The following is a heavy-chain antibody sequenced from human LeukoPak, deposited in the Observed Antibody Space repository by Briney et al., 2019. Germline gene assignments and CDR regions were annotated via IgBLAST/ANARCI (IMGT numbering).Heavy chain of an antibody. V-gene: IGHV1-8*01. D-gene: IGHD4-17*01. CDR1: GYTFTSYD. CDR3: ARDNYGEDRDY. CDR2: MNPNSGNT. Sequence: ASVKVSCKASGYTFTSYDINWVRQATGQGLEWMGWMNPNSGNTGYAQKLQGRVTMTTDTSTSTAYMELRSLRSDDTAVYYCARDNYGEDRDYWGQGTLVTVSS. J-gene: IGHJ4*02.